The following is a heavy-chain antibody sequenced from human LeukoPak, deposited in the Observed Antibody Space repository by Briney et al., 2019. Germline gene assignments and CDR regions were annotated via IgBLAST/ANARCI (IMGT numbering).Heavy chain of an antibody. CDR3: ARDRSRIAVAGFDY. Sequence: PGGSLRLSCAASGFTFSSYAMSWVRQAPGKGLEWVSAIGGSGGSTFYADSVKGRFTISRDNSKNTLYLQMNSLRAEDTAVYYCARDRSRIAVAGFDYRGQGTLVTVSS. D-gene: IGHD6-19*01. CDR1: GFTFSSYA. V-gene: IGHV3-23*01. CDR2: IGGSGGST. J-gene: IGHJ4*02.